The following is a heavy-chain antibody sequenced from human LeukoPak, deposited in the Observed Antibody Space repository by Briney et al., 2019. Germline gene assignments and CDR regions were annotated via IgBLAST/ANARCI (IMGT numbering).Heavy chain of an antibody. CDR3: ARVRRTVADTGSGYYFDY. Sequence: ASVKASCKASGYTFTSYAMNWVRQAPGQGLEWMGWINTNTGNPTYAQGFTGRFVFSLDTSVSTAYLQISSLKAEDTAVYYCARVRRTVADTGSGYYFDYWGQGTLVTVSS. CDR2: INTNTGNP. J-gene: IGHJ4*02. CDR1: GYTFTSYA. D-gene: IGHD6-19*01. V-gene: IGHV7-4-1*02.